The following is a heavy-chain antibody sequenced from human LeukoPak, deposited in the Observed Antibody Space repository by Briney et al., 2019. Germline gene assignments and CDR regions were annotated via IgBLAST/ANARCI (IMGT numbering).Heavy chain of an antibody. J-gene: IGHJ4*02. V-gene: IGHV1-46*01. D-gene: IGHD7-27*01. CDR2: INPSGGST. CDR1: GYTFTNYY. CDR3: ARNRGNQVSDY. Sequence: ASVKVSCKASGYTFTNYYMHWVRQAPGQGPEWMGIINPSGGSTTYAQKFQGRVTVTRDMSTSTVYMELSSLRSEDTAVYYCARNRGNQVSDYWGQGPLVNVS.